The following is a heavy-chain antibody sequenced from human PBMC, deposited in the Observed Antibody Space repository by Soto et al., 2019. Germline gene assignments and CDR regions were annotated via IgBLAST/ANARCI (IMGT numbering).Heavy chain of an antibody. CDR1: GYTFSSYA. Sequence: QVHLVQSGAEVRKPGASVKVSCKASGYTFSSYAMHWVRQAPGQRLEWMGWINAGYGNTKSSQKLQDRVTISRDTSASTAYMELTSLRSEDPAVYYCARDTGDGTFDFWGQGTLVTVSS. CDR3: ARDTGDGTFDF. V-gene: IGHV1-3*01. CDR2: INAGYGNT. D-gene: IGHD7-27*01. J-gene: IGHJ4*02.